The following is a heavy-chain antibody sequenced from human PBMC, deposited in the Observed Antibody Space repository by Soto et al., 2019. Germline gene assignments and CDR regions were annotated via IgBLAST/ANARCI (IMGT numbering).Heavy chain of an antibody. CDR2: IYFNGNT. CDR3: ASVTFGGVVLAH. V-gene: IGHV4-59*01. CDR1: ADSFSKYY. J-gene: IGHJ4*02. Sequence: SETLSLTCSVSADSFSKYYWTWIRQPPGEGLEWIGYIYFNGNTDYNPSLKGRVTISIDTSKKQFSLNLSSVSAADTAVYYCASVTFGGVVLAHWGQGTLVTVSS. D-gene: IGHD3-16*01.